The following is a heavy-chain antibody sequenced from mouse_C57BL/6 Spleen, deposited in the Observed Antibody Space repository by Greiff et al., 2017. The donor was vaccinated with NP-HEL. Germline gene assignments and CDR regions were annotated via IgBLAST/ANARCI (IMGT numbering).Heavy chain of an antibody. CDR3: ASANGDYDVYWYFDV. V-gene: IGHV1-77*01. CDR2: IGPGSGST. D-gene: IGHD2-4*01. J-gene: IGHJ1*03. Sequence: QVQLQQSGAELVKPGASVKISCKASGYTFTDYYINWVKQRPGQGLEWIGKIGPGSGSTSYNEQFKGKATLTADKSSSTAYMQLSSLTSEDSAVYCCASANGDYDVYWYFDVWGTGTTVTVSS. CDR1: GYTFTDYY.